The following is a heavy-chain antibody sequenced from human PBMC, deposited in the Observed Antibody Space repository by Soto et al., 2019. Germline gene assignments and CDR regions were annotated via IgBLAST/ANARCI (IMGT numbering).Heavy chain of an antibody. V-gene: IGHV4-59*01. D-gene: IGHD6-6*01. CDR3: VRGERSSWTFDY. CDR2: IYYRGST. CDR1: GGSISSYY. Sequence: SETLSLTCTVSGGSISSYYWSWIRQPPGKGLEWIGYIYYRGSTNYNPSLKSRVTFSVDTSKNQFSLKLSSVTAADTAVYYCVRGERSSWTFDYWGQGTLVTVSS. J-gene: IGHJ4*02.